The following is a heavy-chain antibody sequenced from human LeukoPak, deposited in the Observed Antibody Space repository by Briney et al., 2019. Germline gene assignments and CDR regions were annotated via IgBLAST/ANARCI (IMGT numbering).Heavy chain of an antibody. CDR2: IYYSGST. CDR3: ARAHRWCTGTSCYQERPQYYYYYMDV. Sequence: SETLSLTCTVSGGSISSSSYYWGWIRQPPGKGLEWIGSIYYSGSTYYNPSLKSRVTISLDTSNSQFSLRLSSATAADTAVYYCARAHRWCTGTSCYQERPQYYYYYMDVWGKGTTVTISS. CDR1: GGSISSSSYY. V-gene: IGHV4-39*07. D-gene: IGHD2-2*01. J-gene: IGHJ6*03.